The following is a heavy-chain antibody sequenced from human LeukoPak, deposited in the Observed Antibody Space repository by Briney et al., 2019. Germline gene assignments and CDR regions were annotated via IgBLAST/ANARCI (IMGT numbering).Heavy chain of an antibody. J-gene: IGHJ5*02. CDR3: GKEGGA. CDR2: IGGRGGST. Sequence: GGSLRLSCAASGFRSSDFTMTWVRQAPGKGPDWVSAIGGRGGSTYYADSLGGRFTISRDNSKDMLYLQMNSLKVEDTATYYCGKEGGAWGQGTKVTVSS. CDR1: GFRSSDFT. D-gene: IGHD3-16*01. V-gene: IGHV3-23*01.